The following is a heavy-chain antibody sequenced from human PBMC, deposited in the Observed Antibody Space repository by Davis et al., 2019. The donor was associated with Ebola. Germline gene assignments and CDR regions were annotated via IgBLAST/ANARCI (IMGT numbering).Heavy chain of an antibody. CDR3: ARLRRRGIYFSEGDY. V-gene: IGHV5-10-1*01. Sequence: PGGSLRLSCQGSGYSFTSYWTSWVRQMPGKGLEWMGRIDPTDSFTQYSPSFQGHVTISIDRSINTAYLQWSNLEASDTAMYYCARLRRRGIYFSEGDYWGQGTLVTVSS. J-gene: IGHJ4*02. CDR1: GYSFTSYW. CDR2: IDPTDSFT. D-gene: IGHD1-26*01.